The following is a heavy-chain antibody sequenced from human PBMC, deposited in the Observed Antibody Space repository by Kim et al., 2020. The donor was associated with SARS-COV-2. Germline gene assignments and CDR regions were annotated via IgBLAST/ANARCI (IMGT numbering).Heavy chain of an antibody. CDR1: GYTFTGYY. J-gene: IGHJ6*02. D-gene: IGHD3-10*01. CDR2: INPNSGGT. CDR3: ARGNSITMVRGVYGMDV. Sequence: ASVKVSCKASGYTFTGYYMHWVRQAPGQGLEWMGRINPNSGGTNYAQKFQGRVTMTRDTSISTAYMELSRLRSDDTVVYYCARGNSITMVRGVYGMDVWGQGTTVTVSS. V-gene: IGHV1-2*05.